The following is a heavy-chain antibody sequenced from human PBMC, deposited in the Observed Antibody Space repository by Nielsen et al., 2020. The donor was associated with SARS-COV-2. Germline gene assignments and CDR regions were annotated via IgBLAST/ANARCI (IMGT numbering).Heavy chain of an antibody. D-gene: IGHD1-26*01. J-gene: IGHJ4*02. V-gene: IGHV3-20*01. CDR1: GFTFDDYG. CDR3: ASGLNSGRYSAPGY. CDR2: INWNGGST. Sequence: GGSLRLSCAASGFTFDDYGMSWVRQAPGKGLGWVSGINWNGGSTGYADSVKGRFTISRDNAKNSLYLQMNSLRAEDTALYHCASGLNSGRYSAPGYWGQGTLVTVSS.